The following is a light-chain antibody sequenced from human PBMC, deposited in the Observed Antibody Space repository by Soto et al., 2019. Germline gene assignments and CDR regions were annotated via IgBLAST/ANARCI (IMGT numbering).Light chain of an antibody. Sequence: QSALTQPRSVSGSPGQSVTISCTGTSSDVGDYNYVSWYQQHPGKAPKLMIYDVSKRPPGVPDRFSGSKSGNTASLTISGLQAEDEADYYCSSYAGRYTYVFGTGTKLTVL. CDR1: SSDVGDYNY. J-gene: IGLJ1*01. CDR2: DVS. CDR3: SSYAGRYTYV. V-gene: IGLV2-11*01.